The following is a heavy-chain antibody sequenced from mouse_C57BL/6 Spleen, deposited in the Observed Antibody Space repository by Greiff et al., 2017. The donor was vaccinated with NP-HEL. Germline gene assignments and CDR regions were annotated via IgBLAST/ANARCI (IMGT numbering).Heavy chain of an antibody. D-gene: IGHD1-1*01. CDR2: IYPGDGDT. J-gene: IGHJ4*01. CDR1: GYAFSSSW. CDR3: ARCTTVVDYAKDY. Sequence: QVQLKQSGPELVKPGASVKISCKASGYAFSSSWMNWVKQRPGKGLEWIGRIYPGDGDTNYNGKFKGKATLTADKSSSTAYMQLSSLTSEDSAVYFCARCTTVVDYAKDYWGQRTSVTVSS. V-gene: IGHV1-82*01.